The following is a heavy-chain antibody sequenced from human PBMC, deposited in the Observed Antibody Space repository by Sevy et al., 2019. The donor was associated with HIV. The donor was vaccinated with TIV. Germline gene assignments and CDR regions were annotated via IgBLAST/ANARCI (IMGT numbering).Heavy chain of an antibody. J-gene: IGHJ4*02. CDR1: GFTFDDYT. V-gene: IGHV3-43*01. CDR2: ISWDGGST. Sequence: GGSLRLSCAASGFTFDDYTMHWVRQAPGKGLEWVSLISWDGGSTYYADSVKGRFTISRDNSKNSLYLQMNSLRTEDTDLYYCAKEGGRAFDYWGQGTLVTVSS. CDR3: AKEGGRAFDY. D-gene: IGHD3-16*01.